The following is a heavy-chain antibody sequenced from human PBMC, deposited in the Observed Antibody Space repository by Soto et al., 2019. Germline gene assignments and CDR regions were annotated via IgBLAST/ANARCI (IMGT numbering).Heavy chain of an antibody. J-gene: IGHJ4*02. CDR1: GVPITRDY. V-gene: IGHV4-59*01. CDR2: FYLSGST. D-gene: IGHD1-1*01. Sequence: PSETLSLTCTVSGVPITRDYWSWIRQSPGKGLEWIGSFYLSGSTNYNPPLRRRATISPDTSKNQYSLQLRSVTPADTAMYYCVRGGTTRFDDWGQGILVTVSS. CDR3: VRGGTTRFDD.